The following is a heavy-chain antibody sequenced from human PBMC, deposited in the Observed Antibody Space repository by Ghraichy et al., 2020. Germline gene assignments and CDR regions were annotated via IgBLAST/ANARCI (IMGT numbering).Heavy chain of an antibody. J-gene: IGHJ4*02. Sequence: GGSLRLSCAASGFTFSSYAMHWVRQAPGKGLEWVAVISYDGSNKYYADSVKGRFTISRDNSKNTLYLQMNSLRAEDTAVYYCARVSSDNWKKGGYYFDYWGQGTLVTVSS. CDR3: ARVSSDNWKKGGYYFDY. CDR1: GFTFSSYA. V-gene: IGHV3-30-3*01. D-gene: IGHD1-20*01. CDR2: ISYDGSNK.